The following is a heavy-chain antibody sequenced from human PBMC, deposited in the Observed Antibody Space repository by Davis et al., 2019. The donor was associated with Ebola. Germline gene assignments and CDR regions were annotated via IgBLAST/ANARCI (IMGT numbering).Heavy chain of an antibody. V-gene: IGHV1-3*04. CDR2: INTDNGDT. D-gene: IGHD2-2*01. J-gene: IGHJ6*02. CDR3: ARGKISTVRRGVLYGMDV. CDR1: GYTFTDYI. Sequence: AASVKVSCKASGYTFTDYILHWVRQAPGQRFEWMAWINTDNGDTKFLQKVEGRVTITRDTSATTAHMDLNNLTSEDTAIYYCARGKISTVRRGVLYGMDVWGQGTTVTVSS.